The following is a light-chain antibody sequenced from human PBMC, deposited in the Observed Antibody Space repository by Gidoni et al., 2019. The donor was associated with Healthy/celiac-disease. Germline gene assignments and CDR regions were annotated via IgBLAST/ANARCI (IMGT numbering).Light chain of an antibody. CDR2: EVS. V-gene: IGLV2-14*01. Sequence: QSALTQPASLSGSPRQSITISCTGTSSDVGGYNYVSWYQQHPGKAPKLMIYEVSNRPSGVSNRFSGSKSGNTASLTISGLQAEDEADYYCSSYTSSSVVFGGGTKLTVL. J-gene: IGLJ2*01. CDR1: SSDVGGYNY. CDR3: SSYTSSSVV.